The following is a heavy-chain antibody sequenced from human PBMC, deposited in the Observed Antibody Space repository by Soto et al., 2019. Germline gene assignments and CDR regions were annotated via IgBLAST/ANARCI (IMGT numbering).Heavy chain of an antibody. J-gene: IGHJ4*02. CDR2: ISSSGSLT. CDR3: ARGGIVATIYSYFDY. CDR1: GFTLSSYA. D-gene: IGHD5-12*01. Sequence: GGSLRLSCAASGFTLSSYAMSWVRQAPGKGLEWVSAISSSGSLTYYADSVKGRFTISRDSSQNTLYLQTNSLRAEDTAVYYFARGGIVATIYSYFDYWGQGTLVNVSS. V-gene: IGHV3-23*01.